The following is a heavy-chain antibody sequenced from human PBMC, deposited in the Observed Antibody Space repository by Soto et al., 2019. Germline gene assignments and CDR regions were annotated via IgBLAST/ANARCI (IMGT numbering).Heavy chain of an antibody. CDR2: LGGAGAR. J-gene: IGHJ6*02. CDR1: GFTYRSYD. Sequence: LRLSCAAFGFTYRSYDMHWVRHVPGKGLEWVSSLGGAGAREYAGSVRGRFTISRDNAKNSLYLQMDSLRVGDTAVYYCTRATFGVGMDLWGQGTPVTVSS. V-gene: IGHV3-13*01. CDR3: TRATFGVGMDL. D-gene: IGHD3-10*01.